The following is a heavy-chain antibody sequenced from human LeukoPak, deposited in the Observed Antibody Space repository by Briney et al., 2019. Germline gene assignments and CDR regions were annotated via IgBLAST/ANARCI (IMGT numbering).Heavy chain of an antibody. D-gene: IGHD5-24*01. CDR3: ARDLKRQDVAPIDMATTGDGDY. CDR2: INPSGGST. V-gene: IGHV1-46*01. Sequence: EASVKVSCKASGYTFTSYYIHGVRQAPAQELAWMGVINPSGGSTNYAQKFQGRVTMTRDTSTSTVYMELSSLRSEDTAVYYCARDLKRQDVAPIDMATTGDGDYWGQGTLVTVSS. CDR1: GYTFTSYY. J-gene: IGHJ4*02.